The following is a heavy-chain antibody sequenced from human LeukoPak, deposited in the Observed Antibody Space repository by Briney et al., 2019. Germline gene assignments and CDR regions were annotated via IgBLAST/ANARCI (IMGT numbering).Heavy chain of an antibody. V-gene: IGHV3-23*01. CDR1: GFTFSTYG. D-gene: IGHD5-24*01. CDR2: ISGSGGST. CDR3: AKSGYNRFDY. Sequence: GGSLRLSCAASGFTFSTYGTHWVRQAPGKGLEWVSAISGSGGSTYYADSVKGRFTISRDNSKNTLYLQMNSLRADDTAVYYCAKSGYNRFDYWGQGTLVTVSS. J-gene: IGHJ4*02.